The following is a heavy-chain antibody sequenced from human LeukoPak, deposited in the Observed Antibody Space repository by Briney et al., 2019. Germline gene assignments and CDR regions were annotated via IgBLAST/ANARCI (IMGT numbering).Heavy chain of an antibody. CDR1: GGSFSGYY. J-gene: IGHJ3*02. V-gene: IGHV4-34*01. CDR2: INHSGST. Sequence: KTSETLSLTRAVYGGSFSGYYWSWIRQPPGKGLEWIGEINHSGSTNYNPSLKSRVTISVDTSKNQFSLKLSSVTAADTAVYYCARWIQLWLSAFDIWGQGTMVTVSS. CDR3: ARWIQLWLSAFDI. D-gene: IGHD5-18*01.